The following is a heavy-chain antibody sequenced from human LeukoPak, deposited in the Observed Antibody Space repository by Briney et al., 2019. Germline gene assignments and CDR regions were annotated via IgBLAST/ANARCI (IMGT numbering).Heavy chain of an antibody. V-gene: IGHV4-61*02. CDR2: IYTSGST. Sequence: PSETLSLTCTVSGGSISSGNYFWSWIRQPAGKGLEWTGRIYTSGSTNYNPSLKSRVTISVDTSKNQFSLKLSSVTAADTAVYYCARSPLEYDFWSGRHYYFDYWGQGTLVTVSS. CDR1: GGSISSGNYF. CDR3: ARSPLEYDFWSGRHYYFDY. J-gene: IGHJ4*02. D-gene: IGHD3-3*01.